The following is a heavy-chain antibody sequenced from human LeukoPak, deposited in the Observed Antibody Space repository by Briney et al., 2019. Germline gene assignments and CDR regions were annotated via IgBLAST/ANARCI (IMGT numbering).Heavy chain of an antibody. Sequence: PSETLSLTCTVSGGSISSYYWSWIRQPPGKGLEWIGYIYYSGSTNYNPSLKSRVTISVDTSKNQFSLKLSSVTVADTAVYYCARGPKRQRRQFNYWARETLVP. CDR3: ARGPKRQRRQFNY. CDR2: IYYSGST. D-gene: IGHD6-25*01. V-gene: IGHV4-59*08. J-gene: IGHJ4*02. CDR1: GGSISSYY.